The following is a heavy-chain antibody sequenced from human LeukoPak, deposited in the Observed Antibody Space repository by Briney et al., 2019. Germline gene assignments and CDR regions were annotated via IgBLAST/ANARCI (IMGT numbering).Heavy chain of an antibody. D-gene: IGHD3-22*01. CDR2: IYYSGSS. J-gene: IGHJ2*01. CDR1: GGSISRYY. Sequence: KPSETLSLTCTVSGGSISRYYWSWIRQPPGKGLEWIGYIYYSGSSNYNPSLKSRVTISVDTSKNQFSLNLSSVTAADTAVYYCVTRIVASDYWYFDLWGRGTLVTVSS. CDR3: VTRIVASDYWYFDL. V-gene: IGHV4-59*01.